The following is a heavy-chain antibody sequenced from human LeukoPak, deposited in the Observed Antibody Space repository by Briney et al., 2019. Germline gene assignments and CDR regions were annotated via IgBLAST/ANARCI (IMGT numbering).Heavy chain of an antibody. D-gene: IGHD6-19*01. V-gene: IGHV3-30*18. CDR2: IASDGRDK. CDR3: AKGIYSSGWSYFDY. Sequence: PGGSLRLSCAASGFTFSSYAMHWVRQAPGKGLEWVAVIASDGRDKKYVDSVKGRFTISRDNSKNTLYLQMNSLRAEDTAVYYCAKGIYSSGWSYFDYWGHGTLVTVSS. CDR1: GFTFSSYA. J-gene: IGHJ4*01.